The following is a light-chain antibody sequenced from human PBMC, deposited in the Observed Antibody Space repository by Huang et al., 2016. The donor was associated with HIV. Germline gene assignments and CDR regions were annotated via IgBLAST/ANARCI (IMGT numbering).Light chain of an antibody. CDR1: RSVGNN. J-gene: IGKJ2*01. CDR2: GAS. Sequence: IVMTQSPATLSVSPGERVTLSCRASRSVGNNLAWYQQKVGQPPRLLIYGASTRATGIAARVSGSGSGTDFTLTISSLQSEDFAVYYCQQYNDWPPWYTFGQGTKLEIK. CDR3: QQYNDWPPWYT. V-gene: IGKV3-15*01.